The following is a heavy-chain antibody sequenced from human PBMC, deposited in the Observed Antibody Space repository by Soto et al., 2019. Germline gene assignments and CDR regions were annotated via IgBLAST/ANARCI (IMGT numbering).Heavy chain of an antibody. J-gene: IGHJ5*02. D-gene: IGHD3-22*01. V-gene: IGHV1-69*13. CDR2: IIPILGTT. CDR1: GGSVSTYS. Sequence: SVKVSCKASGGSVSTYSISWVRQAPGQGLEWMGGIIPILGTTNYAQKFRGRVSISADESTSTVYMELSSLRFEDTATYYCASEFIEYSSQTSWFGPWGQRTLVTVSS. CDR3: ASEFIEYSSQTSWFGP.